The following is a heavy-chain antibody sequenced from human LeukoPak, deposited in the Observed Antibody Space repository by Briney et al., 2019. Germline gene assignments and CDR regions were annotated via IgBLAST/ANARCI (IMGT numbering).Heavy chain of an antibody. CDR1: GGSISSSSYY. V-gene: IGHV4-39*01. J-gene: IGHJ6*03. Sequence: SETLSLTCTVSGGSISSSSYYWGWIRQPPGKGLEWIVSIYYSGSTYYNPSLKSRVTISVDTSKNQFSLKLSSVTAADTAVYYCASAGSYDSSGYYYYMDVWGKGTTVTISS. CDR3: ASAGSYDSSGYYYYMDV. D-gene: IGHD3-22*01. CDR2: IYYSGST.